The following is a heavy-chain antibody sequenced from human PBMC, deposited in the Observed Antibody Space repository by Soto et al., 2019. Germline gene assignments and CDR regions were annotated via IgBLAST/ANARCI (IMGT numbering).Heavy chain of an antibody. J-gene: IGHJ4*02. CDR2: INHSGST. V-gene: IGHV4-34*01. CDR1: GGSFSGYY. D-gene: IGHD2-15*01. Sequence: SETLSLTCAVYGGSFSGYYWSWIRQPPGKGLEWIGEINHSGSTNYNPSLKSRVTISVDTSKNQFSLKLGSVTAADTAVYYCARDRVARAHFDYWGQGTLVTVSS. CDR3: ARDRVARAHFDY.